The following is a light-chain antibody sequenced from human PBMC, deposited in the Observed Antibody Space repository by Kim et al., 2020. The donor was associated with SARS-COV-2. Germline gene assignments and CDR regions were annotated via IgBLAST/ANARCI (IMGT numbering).Light chain of an antibody. CDR1: QSVSSSY. J-gene: IGKJ2*01. Sequence: SPGERATLSCRASQSVSSSYLAWYQQKPGQAPRLLIYGASSRATGIPDRFSGSGSGTDFTLTISRLEPEDFAVYYCQQYGSSPMYTFGQGNKLEI. V-gene: IGKV3-20*01. CDR3: QQYGSSPMYT. CDR2: GAS.